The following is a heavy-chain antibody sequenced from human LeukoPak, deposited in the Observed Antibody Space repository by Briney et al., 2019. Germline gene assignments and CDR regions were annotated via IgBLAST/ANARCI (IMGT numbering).Heavy chain of an antibody. CDR1: GFTFSSHG. CDR2: VSSDGGTT. Sequence: PGTSLRLSCAASGFTFSSHGIHWVRQAPGKGLEWVAAVSSDGGTTYYADSVKGRFTISRDNSKNTLYLQVNSLRGEDTAIYYCTKESATGSRYSFDYWGQGTLVTVSS. V-gene: IGHV3-30*18. D-gene: IGHD2-15*01. CDR3: TKESATGSRYSFDY. J-gene: IGHJ4*02.